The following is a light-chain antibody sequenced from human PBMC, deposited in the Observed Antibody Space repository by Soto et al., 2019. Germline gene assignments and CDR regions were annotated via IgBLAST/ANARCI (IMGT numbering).Light chain of an antibody. CDR3: CSYTTSNTRQIV. V-gene: IGLV2-14*03. Sequence: QSALTQPTSVSGSPGQSITISCTGTSSDVGGYNYVSWYQQHPGKAPKSMIYDVSSRPSGVSNRFSGSKVGNTASLTISGLQAEDEADYYCCSYTTSNTRQIVFGTGTKVTVL. J-gene: IGLJ1*01. CDR2: DVS. CDR1: SSDVGGYNY.